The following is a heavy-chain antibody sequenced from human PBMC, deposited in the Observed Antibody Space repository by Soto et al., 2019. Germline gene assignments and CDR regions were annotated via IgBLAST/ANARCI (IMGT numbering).Heavy chain of an antibody. CDR2: IYYSGST. CDR1: EGSSVGSGGH. V-gene: IGHV4-39*01. J-gene: IGHJ5*02. Sequence: VAEGSSVGSGGHCVWIRQPPGKGLEWIGSIYYSGSTYYNPSLKSRVTISVDTSKNQFSLKLSSVTAADTAVYYCASPKIAFYNWFDPWGQGTLVTVSS. D-gene: IGHD3-3*02. CDR3: ASPKIAFYNWFDP.